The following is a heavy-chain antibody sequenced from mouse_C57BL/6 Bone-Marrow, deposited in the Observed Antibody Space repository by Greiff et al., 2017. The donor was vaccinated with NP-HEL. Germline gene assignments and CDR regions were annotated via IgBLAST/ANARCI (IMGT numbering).Heavy chain of an antibody. J-gene: IGHJ2*01. CDR1: GYTFTSYW. Sequence: QVQLQQPGAELVKPGASVKLSCKASGYTFTSYWLHWVKQRPGQGLEWIGMINPNSGSTNYNEKFKSKATLTVDKSSSTAYMQLSSLTSEDSAVYYCARWGTGTGFDYWGQGTTLTVSS. V-gene: IGHV1-64*01. D-gene: IGHD4-1*01. CDR2: INPNSGST. CDR3: ARWGTGTGFDY.